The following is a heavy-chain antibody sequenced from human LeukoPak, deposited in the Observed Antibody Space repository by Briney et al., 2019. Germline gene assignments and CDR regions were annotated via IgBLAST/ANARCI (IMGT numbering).Heavy chain of an antibody. Sequence: SETLSLTCTVSGGSISGYYWSWIRQPPGKGLEWIGYIYDSGSTTYNPSLKSRVTMSLDTSKNQFSLRLSSVTAAGTAVYYCAREGYSSGWYKFDPWGQGTLVTVSS. CDR2: IYDSGST. J-gene: IGHJ5*02. V-gene: IGHV4-59*01. CDR1: GGSISGYY. CDR3: AREGYSSGWYKFDP. D-gene: IGHD6-19*01.